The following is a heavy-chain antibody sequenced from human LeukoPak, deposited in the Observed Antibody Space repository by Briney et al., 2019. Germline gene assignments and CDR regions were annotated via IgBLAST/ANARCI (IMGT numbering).Heavy chain of an antibody. V-gene: IGHV3-43*02. Sequence: PGGSLRLSCAASGFTFDDYAMHWVRQAPGKGLEWVSLISGDGGSTYYADSVKGRFTISRDNSKNSLYLQMNSLRTEDTASYYCAKDIVDYYDSSGIDYFDYWGQGTLVTVSS. D-gene: IGHD3-22*01. CDR2: ISGDGGST. CDR3: AKDIVDYYDSSGIDYFDY. CDR1: GFTFDDYA. J-gene: IGHJ4*02.